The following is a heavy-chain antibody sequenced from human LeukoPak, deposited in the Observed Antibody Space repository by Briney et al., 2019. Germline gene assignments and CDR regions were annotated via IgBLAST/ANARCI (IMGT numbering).Heavy chain of an antibody. D-gene: IGHD3-22*01. Sequence: SGTLSLTCTVSGGSISSYYWSWIRQPAGKGLEWIGRIYTSGSTNYNPSLKSRVTISVDTSKNQFSLKLSSVTAADTAVYYCAAAGYYYDSRGYFDYWGQGTLVTVSS. CDR1: GGSISSYY. V-gene: IGHV4-4*07. J-gene: IGHJ4*02. CDR2: IYTSGST. CDR3: AAAGYYYDSRGYFDY.